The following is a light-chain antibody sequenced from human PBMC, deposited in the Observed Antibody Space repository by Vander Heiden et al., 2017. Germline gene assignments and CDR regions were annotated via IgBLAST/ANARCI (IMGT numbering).Light chain of an antibody. V-gene: IGKV1-27*01. J-gene: IGKJ4*01. CDR2: AAS. CDR3: QNYNSAPPLT. Sequence: GDRVTITCRASQAFTEYLAWYQQKPGKPPRLLIYAASTLQSGVPSRFSGSGSGTDFTLTISSLQPEDVATYYCQNYNSAPPLTFGGGTRVEIK. CDR1: QAFTEY.